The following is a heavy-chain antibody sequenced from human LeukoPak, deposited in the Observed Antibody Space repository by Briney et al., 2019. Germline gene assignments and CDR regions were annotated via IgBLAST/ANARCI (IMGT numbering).Heavy chain of an antibody. Sequence: PGGSLRLSCAASGFIFRSYGMSWVRQAPGKGLEWVSGIYKNGRERYGDSVKGRFTISRDNSKNTLYLQMHSLRVEDTAVYCCAHLEWDYAGGLDVWGQGTTVTVSS. J-gene: IGHJ6*02. V-gene: IGHV3-23*05. CDR2: IYKNGRER. D-gene: IGHD3-3*01. CDR1: GFIFRSYG. CDR3: AHLEWDYAGGLDV.